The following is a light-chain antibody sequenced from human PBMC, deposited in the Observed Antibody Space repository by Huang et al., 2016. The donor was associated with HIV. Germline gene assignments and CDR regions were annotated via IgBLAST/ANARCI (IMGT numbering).Light chain of an antibody. CDR1: QSITTY. Sequence: DIQMTQSPSSLSASVGDRVTITCRASQSITTYLNWYQQKPGKAPKLLIYAASSLQSGVPSMFSGSGSGTDFTLTISSLQPEDFGSYFCQQTYSTSFGGGTKVEIK. J-gene: IGKJ4*01. CDR2: AAS. V-gene: IGKV1-39*01. CDR3: QQTYSTS.